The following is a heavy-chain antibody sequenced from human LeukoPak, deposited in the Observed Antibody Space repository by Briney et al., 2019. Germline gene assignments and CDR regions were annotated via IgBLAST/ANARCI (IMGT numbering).Heavy chain of an antibody. Sequence: ASVKVSCKASGYIFTRYGVTWVRQAPGQGLEWMGWISAYNGNTKYEEKVQDRVTMTTDTSTSTGYMELRSLRSDDTAVYYCARVAATIYWYYGMDVWGQGTTVTVPS. D-gene: IGHD6-13*01. V-gene: IGHV1-18*01. CDR2: ISAYNGNT. J-gene: IGHJ6*02. CDR3: ARVAATIYWYYGMDV. CDR1: GYIFTRYG.